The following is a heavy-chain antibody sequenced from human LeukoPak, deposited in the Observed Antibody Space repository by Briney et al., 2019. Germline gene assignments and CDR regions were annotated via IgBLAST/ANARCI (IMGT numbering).Heavy chain of an antibody. V-gene: IGHV1-2*02. D-gene: IGHD3-10*01. J-gene: IGHJ4*02. CDR3: VRAPASGEF. CDR2: INPNSGGT. Sequence: ASVKVSCKASGYSFTGYYLHWVRQAPGQGLQWVGWINPNSGGTNYAQKFQGRVTMTRDTSISTAYMELSRLTSDDTAVYYCVRAPASGEFWGQGTLVTVSS. CDR1: GYSFTGYY.